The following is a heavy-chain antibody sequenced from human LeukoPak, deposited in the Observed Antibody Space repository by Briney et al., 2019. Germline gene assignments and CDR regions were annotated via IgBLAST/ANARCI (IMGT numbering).Heavy chain of an antibody. CDR1: GGTFSSYA. J-gene: IGHJ4*02. Sequence: SVKVSCKASGGTFSSYAISWVRQAPGQGLEWMGGIIPIFGTANYAQKFQGRVTITADESTSTAYMELSSLRSEDTAVYYCARGPHIVVVPAVIEYYFDYWGQGTLVTVSS. CDR3: ARGPHIVVVPAVIEYYFDY. D-gene: IGHD2-2*01. V-gene: IGHV1-69*01. CDR2: IIPIFGTA.